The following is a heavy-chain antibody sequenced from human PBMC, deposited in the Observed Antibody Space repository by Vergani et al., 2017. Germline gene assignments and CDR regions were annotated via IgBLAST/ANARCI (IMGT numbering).Heavy chain of an antibody. Sequence: QVQLQESGPGLVKPSETLSLTCTVSGGSISSYYWSWIRQPPGKGLEWIGYIYYSGSTNYNPSLKSRVTISVDTSKNQFSLKLSSVTAADTAVYYCARGVVAAYYYYYYMDVWGKGTTVTVS. J-gene: IGHJ6*03. V-gene: IGHV4-59*01. CDR1: GGSISSYY. D-gene: IGHD2-15*01. CDR3: ARGVVAAYYYYYYMDV. CDR2: IYYSGST.